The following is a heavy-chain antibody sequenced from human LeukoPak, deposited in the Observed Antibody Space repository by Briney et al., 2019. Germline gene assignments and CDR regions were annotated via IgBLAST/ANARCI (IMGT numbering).Heavy chain of an antibody. CDR3: ASLIAVADRARDYYYYMDV. J-gene: IGHJ6*03. CDR2: IYTSGST. CDR1: GGSISSGSYY. Sequence: SQTLSLNCTVSGGSISSGSYYWSWIRQPAGKGLEWIGRIYTSGSTNYNPSLKSRVTISVDTSKNQFSLKLSSVTAADTAVYYCASLIAVADRARDYYYYMDVWGKGTTVTVSS. D-gene: IGHD6-19*01. V-gene: IGHV4-61*02.